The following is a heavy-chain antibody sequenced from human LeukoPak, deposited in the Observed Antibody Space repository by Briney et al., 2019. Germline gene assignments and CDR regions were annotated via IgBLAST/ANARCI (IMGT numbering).Heavy chain of an antibody. CDR1: GGTFSSYA. CDR2: IIPIFGTA. D-gene: IGHD6-13*01. Sequence: GASVKVTCKASGGTFSSYAISWVRQAPGQGLEWMGGIIPIFGTANYAQKFQGRVTITADESTSTAYMELSSLRSEDTAVYYCARAPLYSSSVGYWGQGTLVTVSS. J-gene: IGHJ4*02. CDR3: ARAPLYSSSVGY. V-gene: IGHV1-69*13.